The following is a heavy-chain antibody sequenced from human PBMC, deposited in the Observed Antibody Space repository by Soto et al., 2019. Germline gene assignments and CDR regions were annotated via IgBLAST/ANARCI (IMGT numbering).Heavy chain of an antibody. CDR1: GVSVSSDTHY. J-gene: IGHJ6*02. CDR2: IYSSGST. Sequence: SETLSLTCTVSGVSVSSDTHYWSWIRQPPGKRLEWIGFIYSSGSTNYNASLKSRVTMSVDTSKNQFSLKLRSVIVADTAVYHCARFVRSCSGTTCYTRADVWGQGTTVTVSS. CDR3: ARFVRSCSGTTCYTRADV. D-gene: IGHD2-2*02. V-gene: IGHV4-61*01.